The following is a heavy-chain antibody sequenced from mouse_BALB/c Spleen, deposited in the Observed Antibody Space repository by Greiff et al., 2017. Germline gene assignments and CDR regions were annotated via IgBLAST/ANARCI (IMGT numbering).Heavy chain of an antibody. CDR3: ARSMITHAMDY. CDR1: GYSFTGYF. V-gene: IGHV1-20*02. J-gene: IGHJ4*01. D-gene: IGHD2-4*01. Sequence: EVQLVESGPELVKPGASVKISCKASGYSFTGYFMNWVMQSHGKSLEWIGRINPYNGDTFYNQKFKGKATLTVDKSSSTAHMELRSLASEDSAVYYCARSMITHAMDYWGQGTSVTVSS. CDR2: INPYNGDT.